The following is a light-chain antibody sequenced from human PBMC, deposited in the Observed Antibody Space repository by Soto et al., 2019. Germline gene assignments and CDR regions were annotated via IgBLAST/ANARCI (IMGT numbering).Light chain of an antibody. V-gene: IGKV1-39*01. J-gene: IGKJ4*01. Sequence: DIQMTQSPSSLSASVGDRVTITCRASQSISSYLNLYQQKPGKAPKLLIYAASSLQSGVPSRFSGSGSGTNFTLTISRLQHEDFATYYCQQSYSTLALTFGEGTKGEIK. CDR3: QQSYSTLALT. CDR2: AAS. CDR1: QSISSY.